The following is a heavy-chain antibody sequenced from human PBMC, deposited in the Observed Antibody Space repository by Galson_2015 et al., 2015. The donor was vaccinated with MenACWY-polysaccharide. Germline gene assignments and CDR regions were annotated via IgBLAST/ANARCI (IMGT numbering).Heavy chain of an antibody. CDR1: GYTFTNYD. D-gene: IGHD4-17*01. CDR3: ARTNGDFGF. Sequence: SVKVSCKASGYTFTNYDINWVRLAPGQGLEWMAWMNPKSGYSGYAQKFHGRVTLTKDTSISTAYLELSSLRSEDTAMYYCARTNGDFGFWGQGTLITVSS. CDR2: MNPKSGYS. J-gene: IGHJ4*02. V-gene: IGHV1-8*01.